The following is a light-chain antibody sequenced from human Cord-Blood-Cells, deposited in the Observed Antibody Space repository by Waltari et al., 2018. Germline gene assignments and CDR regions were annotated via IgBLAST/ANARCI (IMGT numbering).Light chain of an antibody. CDR2: DAS. CDR1: QSVSSY. V-gene: IGKV3-11*01. CDR3: QQRSNWPPIT. Sequence: EIVLTQSPATLSLSPGARATLSCTASQSVSSYLAWYQQKPGQAPRLLIYDASNRATGIPARFSGSGSGTDFTLTISSLEPEDFAVYYCQQRSNWPPITFGQGTRLEIK. J-gene: IGKJ5*01.